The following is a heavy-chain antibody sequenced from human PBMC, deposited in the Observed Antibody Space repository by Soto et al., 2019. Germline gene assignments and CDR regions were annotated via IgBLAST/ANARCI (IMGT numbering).Heavy chain of an antibody. D-gene: IGHD2-8*02. CDR2: IYFSGRT. J-gene: IGHJ4*02. V-gene: IGHV4-61*01. Sequence: PSETLSLTCTVSGGSISSGYYYWSWIRQPPGKGLEWIGYIYFSGRTNYNPSLKSRVTISIDTSKNQFSLKLTSVTAADTAVYYCARDKITGLFDYWGQGTLVTVSS. CDR1: GGSISSGYYY. CDR3: ARDKITGLFDY.